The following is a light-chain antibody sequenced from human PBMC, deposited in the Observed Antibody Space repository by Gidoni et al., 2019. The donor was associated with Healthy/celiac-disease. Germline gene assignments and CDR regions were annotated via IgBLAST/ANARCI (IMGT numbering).Light chain of an antibody. J-gene: IGKJ1*01. V-gene: IGKV1-8*01. CDR1: QGISSY. CDR3: QQYYSYLRT. CDR2: AAS. Sequence: AIRMTQSPSSFSASTGDRVTITCRASQGISSYLAWYQQKPGKAPKLLIYAASTLQSGVPSRFSGSGSGTDFTLTISCLQSEDFATYYCQQYYSYLRTFXQXTKVEIK.